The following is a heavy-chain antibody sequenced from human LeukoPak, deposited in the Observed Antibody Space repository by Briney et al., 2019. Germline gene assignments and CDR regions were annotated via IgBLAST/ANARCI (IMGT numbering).Heavy chain of an antibody. J-gene: IGHJ4*02. CDR2: IYYSGST. CDR3: ARGYSSRYPVGY. Sequence: SETLSLTCTVSGGSISRYYWSWVRQPPGKGLEWIGYIYYSGSTNYNPSLKSRVTISVDTSKNQFSLKLSSVTAADTAVYYCARGYSSRYPVGYWGQGTLVTVSS. CDR1: GGSISRYY. V-gene: IGHV4-59*01. D-gene: IGHD3-22*01.